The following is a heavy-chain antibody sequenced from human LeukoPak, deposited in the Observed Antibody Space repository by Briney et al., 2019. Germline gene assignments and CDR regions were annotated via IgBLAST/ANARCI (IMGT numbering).Heavy chain of an antibody. V-gene: IGHV3-20*01. CDR3: ARSVAGAPDSYFDY. Sequence: GGSLRLSCAASGFTFDDYGMSWVRQAPGKGLEWVSGINWNGGSTGYADSVKGRFTISRDNAKNSLYLQMNSLRAEDTALYHCARSVAGAPDSYFDYWGQGTLVTVSS. D-gene: IGHD6-19*01. CDR1: GFTFDDYG. J-gene: IGHJ4*02. CDR2: INWNGGST.